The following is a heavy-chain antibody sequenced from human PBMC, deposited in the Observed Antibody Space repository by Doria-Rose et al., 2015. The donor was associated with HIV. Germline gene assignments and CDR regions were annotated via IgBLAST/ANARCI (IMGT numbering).Heavy chain of an antibody. Sequence: ESGPVLVKPTETLTLTCTVSGVSLSSPGMGVSWIRQPPGKALEWLANIFSDDGRSYKTPLKSRLTISRSTSKSQVVLTMTDMDPVDTATYHCARIKSSRWYHKYYFDFWGRGTLVIVSA. J-gene: IGHJ4*02. D-gene: IGHD6-13*01. CDR2: IFSDDGR. CDR1: GVSLSSPGMG. CDR3: ARIKSSRWYHKYYFDF. V-gene: IGHV2-26*01.